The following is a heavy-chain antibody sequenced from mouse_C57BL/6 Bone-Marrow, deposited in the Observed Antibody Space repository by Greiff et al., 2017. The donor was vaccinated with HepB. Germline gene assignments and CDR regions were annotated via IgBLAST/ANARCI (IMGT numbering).Heavy chain of an antibody. Sequence: VQLQQSGAELVKPGASVKLSCTASGFNIKDYYMHWVKQRTEQGLEWIGRIDPEDGETKYAPKFQVKATITADKTSNTAYLQLSSLTSEDTAVYYCAGGGSDYWGQGTTLTVSS. V-gene: IGHV14-2*01. CDR1: GFNIKDYY. J-gene: IGHJ2*01. CDR2: IDPEDGET. CDR3: AGGGSDY.